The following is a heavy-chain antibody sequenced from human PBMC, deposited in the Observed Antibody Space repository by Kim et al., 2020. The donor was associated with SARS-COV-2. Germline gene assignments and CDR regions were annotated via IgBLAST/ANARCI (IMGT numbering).Heavy chain of an antibody. CDR1: GGTFSSYA. V-gene: IGHV1-69*13. CDR2: IIPIFGTA. J-gene: IGHJ4*02. Sequence: SVKVSCKASGGTFSSYAISWVRQAPGQGLEWMGGIIPIFGTANYAQKFQGRVTITADESTSTAYMELSSLRSEDTAVYYCASGVMGLPHDYGDHETGDPLFDYWGQGTLVTVSS. D-gene: IGHD4-17*01. CDR3: ASGVMGLPHDYGDHETGDPLFDY.